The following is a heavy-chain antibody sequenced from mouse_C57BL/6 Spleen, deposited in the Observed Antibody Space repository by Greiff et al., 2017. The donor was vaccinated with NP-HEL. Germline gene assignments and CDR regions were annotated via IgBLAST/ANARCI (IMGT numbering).Heavy chain of an antibody. J-gene: IGHJ4*01. CDR3: AREPYDGYYDYYAMDY. CDR2: IYPRSGNT. V-gene: IGHV1-81*01. Sequence: QVQLKQSGAELARPGASVKLSCKASGYTFTSYGISWVKQRTGQGLEWIGEIYPRSGNTYYNEKFKGKATLTADKSSRTAYMELRSLTSEDSAVYFCAREPYDGYYDYYAMDYWGQGTSVTVSS. CDR1: GYTFTSYG. D-gene: IGHD2-3*01.